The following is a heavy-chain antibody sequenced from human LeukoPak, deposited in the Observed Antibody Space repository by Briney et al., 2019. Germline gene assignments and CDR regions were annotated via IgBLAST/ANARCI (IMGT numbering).Heavy chain of an antibody. D-gene: IGHD6-13*01. CDR3: ASIPIAAAPYYFDY. CDR1: GYTFTGYY. CDR2: INPNSGDT. Sequence: ASVKVSCKTSGYTFTGYYIHWVRQAPGQGLEWMGWINPNSGDTNYAQKFQGRVTMTRDTSISTAYMELSRLRSDDTAVYYCASIPIAAAPYYFDYWGRGTLVTVSS. J-gene: IGHJ4*02. V-gene: IGHV1-2*02.